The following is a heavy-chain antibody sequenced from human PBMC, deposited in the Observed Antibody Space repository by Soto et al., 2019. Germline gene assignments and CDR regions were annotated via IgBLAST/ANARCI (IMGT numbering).Heavy chain of an antibody. J-gene: IGHJ6*02. V-gene: IGHV1-69*13. CDR1: GGPFSRYA. Sequence: GASVKVSCKASGGPFSRYAISWVRPAPGQGLEWMGGIIPIFGTPNYAQKFQGRVTITADESTSTVYMELSSLRSEDTAVYFCAREYNWNDVRYGMDVWGQGTTVTVSS. CDR2: IIPIFGTP. D-gene: IGHD1-20*01. CDR3: AREYNWNDVRYGMDV.